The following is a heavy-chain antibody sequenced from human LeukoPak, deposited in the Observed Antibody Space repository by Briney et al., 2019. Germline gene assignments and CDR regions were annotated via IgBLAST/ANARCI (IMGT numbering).Heavy chain of an antibody. CDR2: IGRGSSYI. CDR1: GFPSSSIG. J-gene: IGHJ4*02. CDR3: ASTLHVVVPAAIGYFDY. D-gene: IGHD2-2*02. Sequence: GGPLRLPCEASGFPSSSIGINWSPQPQGKGLEWVPSIGRGSSYIYYADSVKGRFTISRDNAKNSLYLQMNSLRAEDTAVYYCASTLHVVVPAAIGYFDYWGQGTLVTVSS. V-gene: IGHV3-21*01.